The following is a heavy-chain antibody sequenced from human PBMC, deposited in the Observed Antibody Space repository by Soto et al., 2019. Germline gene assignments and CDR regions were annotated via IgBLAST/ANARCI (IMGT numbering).Heavy chain of an antibody. Sequence: VQLVESGGGVVQPGRSLRLSCAASGFTFSDYAMHWVRQAPGKGLEWVAVVSHDGRNTHYADSVKGRFTISRDSSKNTVSPEMTSLRAEDTADYYCARGGRQWLVTSDFNYWGQGALVTVSS. CDR1: GFTFSDYA. CDR3: ARGGRQWLVTSDFNY. CDR2: VSHDGRNT. D-gene: IGHD6-19*01. V-gene: IGHV3-30*03. J-gene: IGHJ4*02.